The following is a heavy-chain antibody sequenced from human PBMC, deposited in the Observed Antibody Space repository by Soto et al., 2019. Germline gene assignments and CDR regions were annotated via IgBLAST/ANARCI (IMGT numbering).Heavy chain of an antibody. CDR1: GGTFSSYA. D-gene: IGHD2-15*01. CDR3: ARGAGYCSGGSCQPNFDY. CDR2: IIPIFGTA. J-gene: IGHJ4*02. V-gene: IGHV1-69*01. Sequence: QVQLVQSGAEVKKPGSSVKVSCKASGGTFSSYAISWVRQAPGQGLEWMGGIIPIFGTANYAQKFQGRVTITADESTSTACMELSSLRSEDTAVYYCARGAGYCSGGSCQPNFDYWGQGTLVTVSS.